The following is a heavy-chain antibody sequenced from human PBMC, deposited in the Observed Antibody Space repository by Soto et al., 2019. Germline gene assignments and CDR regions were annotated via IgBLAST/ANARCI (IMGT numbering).Heavy chain of an antibody. V-gene: IGHV3-23*01. Sequence: EVQLLESGGGLVQPGGSLRLSCAASGFTFSSYAMSWVRQAPGKGLEWVSGISASGGRTYYADSVKGRFTISRDNSKNTMYLPINSLRVEDTAVYKCAKDWDLLRAFDLWGQGTMVTVSS. CDR2: ISASGGRT. CDR1: GFTFSSYA. J-gene: IGHJ3*01. D-gene: IGHD1-26*01. CDR3: AKDWDLLRAFDL.